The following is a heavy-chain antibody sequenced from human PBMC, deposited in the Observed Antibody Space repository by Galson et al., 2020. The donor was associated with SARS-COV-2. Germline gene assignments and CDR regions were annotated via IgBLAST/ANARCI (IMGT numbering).Heavy chain of an antibody. CDR3: ARELKEASVDY. CDR2: IWYDGTHE. Sequence: GGSLRLSCAASGFIFRNYAMHWVRQAPGQGLEWVAVIWYDGTHENYLDSVKGQFIVSRDNSKNTLFLQMNSLRIEDTALYYCARELKEASVDYWGRGTLVSVAS. CDR1: GFIFRNYA. V-gene: IGHV3-33*08. J-gene: IGHJ4*02.